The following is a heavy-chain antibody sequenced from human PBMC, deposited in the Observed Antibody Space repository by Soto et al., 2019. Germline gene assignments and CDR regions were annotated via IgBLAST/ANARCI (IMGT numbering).Heavy chain of an antibody. CDR1: GGSFSGYQ. D-gene: IGHD3-10*01. J-gene: IGHJ6*03. CDR2: INDSGNI. V-gene: IGHV4-34*01. Sequence: QVQLQQWGAGLLKPSETLTLTCAVYGGSFSGYQWTWIRQTPGMGLEWIGAINDSGNINYNPSLKGRVTILLDTPKKQISLRLSSVTDADSAVYYGARGLMLWFGELSRRGGYYYDMDVWGKGTMVTVSS. CDR3: ARGLMLWFGELSRRGGYYYDMDV.